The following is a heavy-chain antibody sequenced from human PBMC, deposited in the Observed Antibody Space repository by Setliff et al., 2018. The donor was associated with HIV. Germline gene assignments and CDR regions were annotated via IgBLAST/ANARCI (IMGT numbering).Heavy chain of an antibody. D-gene: IGHD6-19*01. V-gene: IGHV4-39*02. Sequence: SETLSLTCTVSGGSISSSSYYWGWIRQPPGKGLEWIGSIYYRGSTYYNPSLKSRVTISGDTSKNQFSLKLSSVTAADTAVYYCAREDAGAVATPSCFQHWGQGTLVTVSS. CDR1: GGSISSSSYY. CDR3: AREDAGAVATPSCFQH. CDR2: IYYRGST. J-gene: IGHJ1*01.